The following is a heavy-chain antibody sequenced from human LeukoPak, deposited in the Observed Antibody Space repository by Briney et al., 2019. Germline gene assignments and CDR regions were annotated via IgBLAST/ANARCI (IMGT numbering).Heavy chain of an antibody. D-gene: IGHD2-15*01. CDR1: VGFISSYY. Sequence: SETLSLTCTVSVGFISSYYWSWIRQPPGKGLEWIGYIYYSGSTNYNSSLKSRVTISVDTSKNQFSLKLSSVTAADTAVYYCARSFTPGGLFRYWGQGTLVTVSS. J-gene: IGHJ4*02. CDR3: ARSFTPGGLFRY. CDR2: IYYSGST. V-gene: IGHV4-59*01.